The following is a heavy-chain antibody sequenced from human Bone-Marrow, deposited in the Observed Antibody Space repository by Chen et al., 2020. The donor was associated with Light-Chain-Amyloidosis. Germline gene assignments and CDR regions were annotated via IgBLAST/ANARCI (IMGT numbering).Heavy chain of an antibody. J-gene: IGHJ3*02. D-gene: IGHD3-9*01. V-gene: IGHV3-23*01. CDR3: AKDISYDDILPGYPADALDI. Sequence: RLSCAASGFAFSSYAMSWVRQAPGKGLEWVSTISGSGGSRYYGDSVKGRLTISRDNSKNALFLQMNSLRAEDTAVYYCAKDISYDDILPGYPADALDIWGQGTMVTVSS. CDR2: ISGSGGSR. CDR1: GFAFSSYA.